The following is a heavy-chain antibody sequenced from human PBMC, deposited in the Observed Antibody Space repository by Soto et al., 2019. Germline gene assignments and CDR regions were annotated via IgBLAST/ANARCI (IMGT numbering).Heavy chain of an antibody. CDR2: ISPYNDYT. CDR3: ARGGYYDNSWGNLSRYGLDV. Sequence: QVQLAQSANEVKKPGASVRVSCKAAGYTFIRYGIAWVRQAPGQGLEWMGWISPYNDYTVYAQKFQGRVSMTADTSTRTVYMHLRGLRSDATAVCYCARGGYYDNSWGNLSRYGLDVWGKGTSVSVSS. D-gene: IGHD3-16*01. CDR1: GYTFIRYG. V-gene: IGHV1-18*01. J-gene: IGHJ6*04.